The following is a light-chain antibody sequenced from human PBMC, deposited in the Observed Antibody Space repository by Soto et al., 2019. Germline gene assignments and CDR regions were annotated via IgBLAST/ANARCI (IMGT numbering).Light chain of an antibody. CDR2: DVS. CDR1: SSDVGGYNY. J-gene: IGLJ1*01. CDR3: CSYAGSYTPDV. Sequence: QSALTQPRSVSGSPGQSVTISCTGTSSDVGGYNYVSWYQQHPGKAPKLMIYDVSKRPSGVPDRFSGSKSGNTASLTISGRPAEDEADYYCCSYAGSYTPDVFGTGTKLTVL. V-gene: IGLV2-11*01.